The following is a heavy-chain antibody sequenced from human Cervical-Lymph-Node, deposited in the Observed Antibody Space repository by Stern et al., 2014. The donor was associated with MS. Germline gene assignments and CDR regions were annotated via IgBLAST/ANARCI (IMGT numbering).Heavy chain of an antibody. CDR2: INPSDGST. Sequence: VQLLESGAEVRKPGASVKLSCRTSGFTFTTFYIQWLRQAPGQGLEWMGLINPSDGSTSSTQKFQDRITMTRDTSASTVYMELSGLRSEDTAVYYCARDLARDGYNFDYWGQGTLVTVSS. D-gene: IGHD5-24*01. V-gene: IGHV1-46*01. CDR3: ARDLARDGYNFDY. CDR1: GFTFTTFY. J-gene: IGHJ4*02.